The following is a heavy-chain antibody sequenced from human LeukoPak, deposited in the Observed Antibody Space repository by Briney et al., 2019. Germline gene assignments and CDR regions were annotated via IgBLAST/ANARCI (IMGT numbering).Heavy chain of an antibody. Sequence: GGSLRLSCAASGFTFSDYYMSWIRQAPGKGLEWVSYISSSGSTIYYADSVKGRFTISRDNAKNSLYLQMNSLRAEDTAVYYCARALCSSTSCYPASWGQGTLVTVSS. CDR3: ARALCSSTSCYPAS. CDR1: GFTFSDYY. D-gene: IGHD2-2*01. J-gene: IGHJ5*02. CDR2: ISSSGSTI. V-gene: IGHV3-11*04.